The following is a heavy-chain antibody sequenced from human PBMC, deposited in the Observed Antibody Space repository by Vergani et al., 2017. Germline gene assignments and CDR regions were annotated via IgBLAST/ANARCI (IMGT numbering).Heavy chain of an antibody. CDR1: GFTFDDYA. CDR3: AKAPKYSSSWYYFDY. D-gene: IGHD6-13*01. CDR2: ISWNRGSI. V-gene: IGHV3-9*01. Sequence: EVQLVESGGGLVQPGRSLRLSCAASGFTFDDYAMHWVRQAPGKGLEWVSGISWNRGSIGYADSVKGRFTISRDNAKNSLYLQMNSLRAEDTALYYCAKAPKYSSSWYYFDYWGQGTLVTVSS. J-gene: IGHJ4*02.